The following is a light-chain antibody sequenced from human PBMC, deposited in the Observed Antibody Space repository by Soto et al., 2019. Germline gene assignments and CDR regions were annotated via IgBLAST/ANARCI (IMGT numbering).Light chain of an antibody. CDR2: GAS. Sequence: DIVLTQSPGALSLSPGERATLSCRASQSVSSSFLAWYQQKPGQAPRLLIYGASSRATGIPDRFSGSGSGTDFTLTISRLEPEDFATYYCQQSYSLQHTFGQGTKLEIK. J-gene: IGKJ2*01. CDR3: QQSYSLQHT. V-gene: IGKV3-20*01. CDR1: QSVSSSF.